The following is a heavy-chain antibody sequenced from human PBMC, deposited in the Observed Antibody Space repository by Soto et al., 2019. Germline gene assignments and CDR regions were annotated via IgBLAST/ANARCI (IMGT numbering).Heavy chain of an antibody. V-gene: IGHV4-31*03. CDR2: IYYSGST. Sequence: SETLSLTCTVSGGSISSGGYYWSWIRQHPGKGLEWIGYIYYSGSTYYNPSLKSRVTISVDTSKNQFSLKLSSVTAADTAVYYCAREAASMRYWFDPWGQGTLVTVSS. CDR3: AREAASMRYWFDP. J-gene: IGHJ5*02. CDR1: GGSISSGGYY. D-gene: IGHD6-13*01.